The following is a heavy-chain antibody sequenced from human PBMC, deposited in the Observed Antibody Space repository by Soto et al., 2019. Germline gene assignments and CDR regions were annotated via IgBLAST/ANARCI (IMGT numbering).Heavy chain of an antibody. CDR3: ARSLDYDFWSGPALDV. V-gene: IGHV3-23*01. Sequence: GGSLRLSCAASGFTFSSYAMSWVRQAPGKGLEWVSAISGSGGSTYYADSVKGRFTISRDNSKNTLYLQMNSLRAEDTAVYYCARSLDYDFWSGPALDVWGKGTTVTVSS. CDR1: GFTFSSYA. D-gene: IGHD3-3*01. CDR2: ISGSGGST. J-gene: IGHJ6*04.